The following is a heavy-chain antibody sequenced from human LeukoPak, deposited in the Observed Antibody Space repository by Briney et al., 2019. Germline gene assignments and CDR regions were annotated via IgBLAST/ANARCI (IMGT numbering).Heavy chain of an antibody. V-gene: IGHV3-7*04. J-gene: IGHJ4*02. CDR3: VRFNH. CDR1: GISFSDFW. CDR2: ISQDGSDK. Sequence: GGSLRLSCAASGISFSDFWLSWVRQVPGKGLEWVASISQDGSDKHYVDSVKGRFTLSRDNTKNSLYLQMNSLRAEDTAVYYCVRFNHWGQGALVAVSS.